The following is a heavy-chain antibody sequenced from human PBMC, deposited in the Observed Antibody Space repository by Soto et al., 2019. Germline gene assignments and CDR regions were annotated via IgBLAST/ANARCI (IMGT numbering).Heavy chain of an antibody. J-gene: IGHJ3*02. CDR3: ARTGDSYYYDSSGYLYAFDI. CDR1: GFAFACYY. V-gene: IGHV1-46*01. Sequence: ASVEACCKASGFAFACYYMYWVYQSPGKGLEWMGIINPSGGSTSYAQKFQGRVTMTRDTSTSTVYMELSSLRSEDTAVYYCARTGDSYYYDSSGYLYAFDIWGQGTMVTVSS. D-gene: IGHD3-22*01. CDR2: INPSGGST.